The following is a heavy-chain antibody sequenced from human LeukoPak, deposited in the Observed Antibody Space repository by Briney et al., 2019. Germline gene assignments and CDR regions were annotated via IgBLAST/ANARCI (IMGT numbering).Heavy chain of an antibody. CDR3: ARDGYNKRGPIDY. J-gene: IGHJ4*02. CDR2: ITPNSDGT. D-gene: IGHD5-24*01. V-gene: IGHV1-2*02. CDR1: GYTVTGYY. Sequence: ASVKVSCKTSGYTVTGYYIHWVRQAPGQGLEWMGWITPNSDGTDYAQKFQGRVTMTRDTSITTAYMELSSLRSDGTAVYYCARDGYNKRGPIDYWGQGTLVSVSS.